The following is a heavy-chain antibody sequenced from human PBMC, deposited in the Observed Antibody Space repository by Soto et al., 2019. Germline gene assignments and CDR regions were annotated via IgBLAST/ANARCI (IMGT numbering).Heavy chain of an antibody. CDR3: ARGRGSGSYSGSVFDL. D-gene: IGHD3-10*01. CDR1: GGSISSRDYF. V-gene: IGHV4-30-4*01. J-gene: IGHJ4*02. Sequence: SSETLSLTCTVSGGSISSRDYFWSWIRQPPGKGLEWIGYISYSGSTFYNPSLKSRLTISIDTSKNQFSLKLSSVTAADTAVYYCARGRGSGSYSGSVFDLWGQGTLVTVS. CDR2: ISYSGST.